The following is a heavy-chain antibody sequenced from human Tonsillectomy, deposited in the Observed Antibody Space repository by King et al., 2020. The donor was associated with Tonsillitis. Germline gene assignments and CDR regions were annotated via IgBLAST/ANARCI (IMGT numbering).Heavy chain of an antibody. D-gene: IGHD3-10*01. CDR2: ISDDGSRE. J-gene: IGHJ5*02. Sequence: VQLVESGGGVVHPEKSLRLSCAASGFTFNDYAVHWVRQAPGKGLEWVAVISDDGSREYYADSVKGRFTISRDNSNNTLYLQMSSLRADDTAVYYCASDAVRGVIVSWLDPWGQGTLVTVSS. CDR1: GFTFNDYA. V-gene: IGHV3-30-3*01. CDR3: ASDAVRGVIVSWLDP.